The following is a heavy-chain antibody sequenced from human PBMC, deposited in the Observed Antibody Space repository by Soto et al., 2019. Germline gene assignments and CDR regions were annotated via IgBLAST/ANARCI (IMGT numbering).Heavy chain of an antibody. D-gene: IGHD5-18*01. CDR2: ISYSGTT. CDR3: AREGYNFGPFDY. J-gene: IGHJ4*02. V-gene: IGHV4-59*01. Sequence: LETLSLTCTVSGGSLSSYDWSWIRRPPGMGLEWIASISYSGTTNYNSSLKSRVTISIDTSKNQFSLKFNSVTAADTAVYYCAREGYNFGPFDYWGQGALVTVSS. CDR1: GGSLSSYD.